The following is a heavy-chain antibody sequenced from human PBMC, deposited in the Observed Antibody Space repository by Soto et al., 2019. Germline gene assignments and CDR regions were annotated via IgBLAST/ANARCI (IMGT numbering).Heavy chain of an antibody. J-gene: IGHJ4*02. D-gene: IGHD6-19*01. V-gene: IGHV3-7*02. CDR1: GFTFNNYW. CDR3: VMNDGWYRLDS. Sequence: EVQLVESGGGLVQPGGSLRLSCAASGFTFNNYWMTWVRQAPGQGLEWVANIMKDGSLTEYVDLVKGRFTISRDNVKNSLDLQMDRLRVEDTAIYYCVMNDGWYRLDSWGQGSLVIVSS. CDR2: IMKDGSLT.